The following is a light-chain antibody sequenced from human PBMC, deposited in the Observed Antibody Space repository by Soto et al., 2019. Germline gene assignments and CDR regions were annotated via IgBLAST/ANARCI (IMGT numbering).Light chain of an antibody. J-gene: IGLJ2*01. CDR3: SSYTSSSTLVV. Sequence: QSALNQPASVSGSPGQSITISCTGTSSDVGGYNYVSWYQQHPGKAPKLMIYDVNNRPSGVSNRFSGSKSGNTASLTISGLQAEDEADYYCSSYTSSSTLVVFGGGTKLTVL. CDR2: DVN. CDR1: SSDVGGYNY. V-gene: IGLV2-14*01.